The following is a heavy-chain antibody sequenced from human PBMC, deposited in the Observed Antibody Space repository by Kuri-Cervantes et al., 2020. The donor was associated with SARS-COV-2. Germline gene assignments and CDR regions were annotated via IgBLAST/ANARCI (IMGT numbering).Heavy chain of an antibody. CDR1: GFTFSSYD. CDR2: ISYDGSNK. Sequence: GESLKISCAASGFTFSSYDMHWVRQAPGKGLEWVAVISYDGSNKYYADSVKGRFTISRDNSKNTLYLQMNSLRAEDTAVYYCARDHRDGYNWSSFFGGMDVWGQGPTVTVSS. V-gene: IGHV3-30*03. CDR3: ARDHRDGYNWSSFFGGMDV. J-gene: IGHJ6*02. D-gene: IGHD5-24*01.